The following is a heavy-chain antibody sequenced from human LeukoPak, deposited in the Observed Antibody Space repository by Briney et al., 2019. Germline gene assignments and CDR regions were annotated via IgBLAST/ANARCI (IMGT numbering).Heavy chain of an antibody. CDR2: INEDGSQK. CDR3: ARDGGWHRFDY. J-gene: IGHJ4*02. CDR1: GYTFRSPW. D-gene: IGHD6-19*01. Sequence: PGGSLRLSCVESGYTFRSPWMAWPRQAPEKGLEWVANINEDGSQKYYLGSVTGRFTISRDNAKNSLYLQMNSLSAEDTAMYYCARDGGWHRFDYWGQGTLVIVSS. V-gene: IGHV3-7*03.